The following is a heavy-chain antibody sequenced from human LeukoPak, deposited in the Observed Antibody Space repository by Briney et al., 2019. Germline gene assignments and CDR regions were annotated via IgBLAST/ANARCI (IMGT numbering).Heavy chain of an antibody. J-gene: IGHJ5*02. V-gene: IGHV4-4*07. CDR1: GGSISSYY. Sequence: SETLSLTCTVSGGSISSYYWSWIRQPAGKGLEWIGRIYTSGSTNCNPSLKSRVTMSVDTSKNQFSLKLSSVTAADTAVYYCARGHVAARPLWFDPWGQGTLVTVSS. CDR3: ARGHVAARPLWFDP. D-gene: IGHD6-6*01. CDR2: IYTSGST.